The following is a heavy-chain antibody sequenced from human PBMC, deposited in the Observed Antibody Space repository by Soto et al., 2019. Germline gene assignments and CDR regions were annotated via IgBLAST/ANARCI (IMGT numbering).Heavy chain of an antibody. D-gene: IGHD3-10*01. V-gene: IGHV1-18*01. CDR3: ARDRGAYGMDV. J-gene: IGHJ6*02. CDR1: GYTFTSYG. Sequence: QVPLVQSGAEVKKPGASVKVSCKASGYTFTSYGISWVRQAPGQGLEWMGWISAYNRNTHYAQKLQGRVTRTPDTSTSTADMELRSLRSDATAVYYCARDRGAYGMDVWGQGTTVTVSS. CDR2: ISAYNRNT.